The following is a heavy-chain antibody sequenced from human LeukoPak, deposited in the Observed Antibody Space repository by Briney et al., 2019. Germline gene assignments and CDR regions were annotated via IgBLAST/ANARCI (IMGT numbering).Heavy chain of an antibody. CDR1: GFTFSSYA. CDR3: ATLALIVGATNFDY. Sequence: GRSLRLSCAASGFTFSSYAMHWVRQAPGKGLEWVAVISYDGSNKYYADSVKGRFTISRDSSKNTLYLQMNSLRAEDTAVYYCATLALIVGATNFDYWGQGTLVTVSS. V-gene: IGHV3-30-3*01. CDR2: ISYDGSNK. J-gene: IGHJ4*02. D-gene: IGHD1-26*01.